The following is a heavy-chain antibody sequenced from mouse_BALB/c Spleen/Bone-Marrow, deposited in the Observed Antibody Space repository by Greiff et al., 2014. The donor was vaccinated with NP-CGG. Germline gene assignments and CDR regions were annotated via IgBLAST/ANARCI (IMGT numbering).Heavy chain of an antibody. Sequence: QVQLKESGAELVRPGASVKLSCKTSGYTFTSYWMNWVEQRPGQGLEWIGVIDPSDSETQHNQMFKDKATLTLDKSSITVYMQLSSLTSEDSAVYYYARNASWYFDVWGAGTTVTVSS. CDR2: IDPSDSET. CDR3: ARNASWYFDV. CDR1: GYTFTSYW. J-gene: IGHJ1*01. V-gene: IGHV1-61*01. D-gene: IGHD3-3*01.